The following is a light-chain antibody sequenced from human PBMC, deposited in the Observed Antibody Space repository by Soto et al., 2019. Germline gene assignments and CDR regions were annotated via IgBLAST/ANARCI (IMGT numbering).Light chain of an antibody. CDR2: AAS. V-gene: IGKV1-39*01. CDR3: QHYNSYSEA. Sequence: DIPMSQSPSSLSASVGDRVTITCRASQSISSYLNWYQQKPGKAPKLLIYAASSLQSGVPSRFSGSGSGTEFTLTISSLQPDDFATYYCQHYNSYSEAFAQGTKVDI. J-gene: IGKJ1*01. CDR1: QSISSY.